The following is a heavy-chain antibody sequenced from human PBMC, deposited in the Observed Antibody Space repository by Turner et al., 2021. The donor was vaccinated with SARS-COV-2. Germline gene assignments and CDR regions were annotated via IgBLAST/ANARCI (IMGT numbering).Heavy chain of an antibody. CDR2: IHTSSNT. D-gene: IGHD1-26*01. CDR3: ARHSPELRGDCFDY. Sequence: QVQLQESGSGLVKPSESLSLTCTVSVGSISSSYWSWFRQPAGKGLAWIVSIHTSSNTDYNPSLKSRVTMSRDTSKNQLSLKLNSVTAADTAVYYCARHSPELRGDCFDYWGQGTLVTVSS. J-gene: IGHJ4*02. V-gene: IGHV4-4*07. CDR1: VGSISSSY.